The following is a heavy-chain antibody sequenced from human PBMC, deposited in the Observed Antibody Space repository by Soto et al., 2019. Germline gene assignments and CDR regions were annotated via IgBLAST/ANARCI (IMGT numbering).Heavy chain of an antibody. CDR1: GGTFSNYA. D-gene: IGHD6-6*01. V-gene: IGHV1-69*01. CDR3: VPLQPSTIVGRPGMDV. J-gene: IGHJ6*02. Sequence: QVQLVQSGAEVRRPGSSVKVSCKASGGTFSNYAITWVRQAPGQGLEWIGGIIPMFGITNYEQKFQGRVTITAAETRNEAYMEMSGLRYEDTAVYYCVPLQPSTIVGRPGMDVWGEVTTVTVSS. CDR2: IIPMFGIT.